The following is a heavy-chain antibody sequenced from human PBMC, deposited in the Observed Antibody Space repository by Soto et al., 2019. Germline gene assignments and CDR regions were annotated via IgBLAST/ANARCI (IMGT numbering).Heavy chain of an antibody. V-gene: IGHV1-46*03. CDR1: GYTFTSYY. J-gene: IGHJ3*02. CDR3: ARVGHHDAFDI. Sequence: ASVKVSCKASGYTFTSYYMHWVRQAPGQGLEWMGIINPSGGSTSYAQKFQGRVTMTRDTSTSTVYMELSSLRSEDTAVYYSARVGHHDAFDIWGQGTMVTVSS. CDR2: INPSGGST.